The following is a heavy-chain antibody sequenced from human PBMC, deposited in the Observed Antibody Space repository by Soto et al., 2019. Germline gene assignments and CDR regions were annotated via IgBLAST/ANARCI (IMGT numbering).Heavy chain of an antibody. CDR1: GGSISSGDYY. CDR2: IYYSGST. V-gene: IGHV4-30-4*01. J-gene: IGHJ3*02. Sequence: TLSLTCTVSGGSISSGDYYWSWIRQPPGKGLEWIGYIYYSGSTYYNPSLKSRVTISVDTSKNQFSLKLSSVTAADTAVYYWARDGSYYYDSSGYDAFDIWGQGTMVTVS. D-gene: IGHD3-22*01. CDR3: ARDGSYYYDSSGYDAFDI.